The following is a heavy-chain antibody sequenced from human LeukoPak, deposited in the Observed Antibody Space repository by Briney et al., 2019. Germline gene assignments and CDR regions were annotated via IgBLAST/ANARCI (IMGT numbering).Heavy chain of an antibody. V-gene: IGHV4-4*08. D-gene: IGHD6-25*01. CDR2: INTSGST. CDR1: GGSISSYY. Sequence: PSETLSLTCTVSGGSISSYYWSWIRQPPGKGLEWIGYINTSGSTNYNPSLKSRGTISVDTSKNQFSLKLSSVTAGDTAVYYCASARSSGLFDIWGQGTMVTVSS. J-gene: IGHJ3*02. CDR3: ASARSSGLFDI.